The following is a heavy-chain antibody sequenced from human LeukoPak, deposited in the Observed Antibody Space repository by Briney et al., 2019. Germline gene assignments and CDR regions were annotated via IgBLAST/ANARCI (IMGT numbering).Heavy chain of an antibody. CDR2: ISSSSSYI. Sequence: PGGSLRLSCAASGFTFSSYSMNWVRQAQGKGLEWVSSISSSSSYIYYVNSVKGRFTIFRDNAKNSLYLQMNSLRAEGTAVYYCARDLGSLLHHCFDYWGQGTLVTVSS. D-gene: IGHD3-16*01. CDR1: GFTFSSYS. CDR3: ARDLGSLLHHCFDY. J-gene: IGHJ4*02. V-gene: IGHV3-21*01.